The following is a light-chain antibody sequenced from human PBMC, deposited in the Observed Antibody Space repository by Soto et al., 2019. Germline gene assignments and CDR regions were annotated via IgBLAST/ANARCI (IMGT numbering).Light chain of an antibody. Sequence: DIQMTQSPSTLSASVGDTVTITCRASQTISSWLAWYQQKPGKAPKLLIYKASTLRSGVPSRFSGSGSGTEFTLTISSLQPDDFATYYCQQYNTYSTFGQGTRLE. V-gene: IGKV1-5*03. CDR1: QTISSW. CDR2: KAS. CDR3: QQYNTYST. J-gene: IGKJ5*01.